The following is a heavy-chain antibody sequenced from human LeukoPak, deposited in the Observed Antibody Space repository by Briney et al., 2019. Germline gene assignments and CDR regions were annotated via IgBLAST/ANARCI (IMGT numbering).Heavy chain of an antibody. D-gene: IGHD3-3*01. J-gene: IGHJ5*02. CDR1: GFTFSSYA. CDR2: ISGSGGST. Sequence: GSLRLSCAASGFTFSSYAMCWVRQAPGKGLEWVSAISGSGGSTYYADSVKGRFTISRDNSKNTLYLQMNSLRAEDTAVYYCAKDGRTYYDFWSGYWVGRREWANWFDPWGQGTLVTVSS. V-gene: IGHV3-23*01. CDR3: AKDGRTYYDFWSGYWVGRREWANWFDP.